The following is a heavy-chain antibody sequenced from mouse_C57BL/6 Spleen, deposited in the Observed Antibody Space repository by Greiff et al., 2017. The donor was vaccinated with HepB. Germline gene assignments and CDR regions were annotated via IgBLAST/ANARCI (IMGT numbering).Heavy chain of an antibody. CDR2: INYDGSST. Sequence: EVKLVESEGGLVQPGSSMKLSCTASGFTFSDYYMAWVRQVPEKGLEWVANINYDGSSTYYLDSLKSRFIISRDNAKNILYLQMSSLKSEDTATYYCARDRTGTGDYFDYWGQGTTLTVSS. CDR3: ARDRTGTGDYFDY. V-gene: IGHV5-16*01. D-gene: IGHD4-1*01. CDR1: GFTFSDYY. J-gene: IGHJ2*01.